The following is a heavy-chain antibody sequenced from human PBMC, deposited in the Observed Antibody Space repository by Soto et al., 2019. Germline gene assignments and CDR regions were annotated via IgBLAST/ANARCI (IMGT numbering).Heavy chain of an antibody. CDR3: AKERVVRGVTNY. D-gene: IGHD3-10*01. CDR2: ISHDGSSK. J-gene: IGHJ4*02. Sequence: QVPLVESGGGVVQPGRSLRLACAASGFIFSGYGMHWVRQAPGNGLEWVAVISHDGSSKFYADSVKGRFTLSRDNSKNTLYLEMNSLRLEDTAVYYCAKERVVRGVTNYWGQGTLVTVSS. V-gene: IGHV3-30*18. CDR1: GFIFSGYG.